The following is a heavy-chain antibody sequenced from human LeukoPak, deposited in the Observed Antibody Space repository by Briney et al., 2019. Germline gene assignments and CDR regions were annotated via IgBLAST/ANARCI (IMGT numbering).Heavy chain of an antibody. CDR1: GGSFSGYY. CDR2: INHSGST. D-gene: IGHD3-10*01. Sequence: SETLSLTCAVYGGSFSGYYWSWIRQPPGKGLEWIGEINHSGSTNYNPSLKSRVTISVDTSKNQFSLKLSSVTAADTAVYYCARVSWYYGSGSYVDYWGQGTLVTVSS. V-gene: IGHV4-34*01. J-gene: IGHJ4*02. CDR3: ARVSWYYGSGSYVDY.